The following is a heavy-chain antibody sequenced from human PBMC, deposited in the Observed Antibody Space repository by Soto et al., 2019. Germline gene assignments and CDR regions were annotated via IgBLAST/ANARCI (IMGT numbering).Heavy chain of an antibody. Sequence: SETLSLTCTVSGGSISSSSYYWGWIRQPPGKGLEWIGTVFYNGATQYNPSLKSRVTVSVDTSKNQFSLKMSSVTAADTAVYYCERELRYTAVAGGTDYWGQGTLVNVSS. CDR2: VFYNGAT. CDR3: ERELRYTAVAGGTDY. D-gene: IGHD6-19*01. CDR1: GGSISSSSYY. V-gene: IGHV4-39*02. J-gene: IGHJ4*02.